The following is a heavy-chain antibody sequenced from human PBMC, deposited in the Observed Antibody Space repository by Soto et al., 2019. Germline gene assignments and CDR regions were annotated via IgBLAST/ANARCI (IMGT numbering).Heavy chain of an antibody. Sequence: SETLSLTCTVSGGSISSSNYFWGWIRQPPGKGLEWIGSMYYSGSTYYNPSLKSRVTISVDTSKNQFSLKLSSVTAADTAVYYCARLNSSGWKYYYYYYGMDVWGQGTTVTVSS. D-gene: IGHD6-19*01. V-gene: IGHV4-39*01. CDR3: ARLNSSGWKYYYYYYGMDV. J-gene: IGHJ6*02. CDR2: MYYSGST. CDR1: GGSISSSNYF.